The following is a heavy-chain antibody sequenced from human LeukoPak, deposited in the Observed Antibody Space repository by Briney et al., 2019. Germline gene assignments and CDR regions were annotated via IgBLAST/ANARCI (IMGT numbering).Heavy chain of an antibody. Sequence: ASVKVSCKASGYIFTNYYIHWVRQAPGQGLEWMGIINPSGGSTSYAQKFQGRVTMTRDTSISTAYMELSRLRSDDTAVYYCAAVAGLGNAFDIWGQGTMVTVSS. D-gene: IGHD6-19*01. CDR3: AAVAGLGNAFDI. CDR2: INPSGGST. J-gene: IGHJ3*02. V-gene: IGHV1-46*01. CDR1: GYIFTNYY.